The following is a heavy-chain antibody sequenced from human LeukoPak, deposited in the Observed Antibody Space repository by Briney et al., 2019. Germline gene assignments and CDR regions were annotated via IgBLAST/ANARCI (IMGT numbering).Heavy chain of an antibody. D-gene: IGHD7-27*01. CDR3: ARFVTGDGAFDI. Sequence: SETLSLTCTVSGGSISSSSYYWGWIRQPPGKGREGIGSIYYSGNTYYNPSLRGRVTISVDTSKNQFSLKLSSVTAADTAVYYCARFVTGDGAFDIWGQGTMVTVSS. CDR2: IYYSGNT. CDR1: GGSISSSSYY. V-gene: IGHV4-39*01. J-gene: IGHJ3*02.